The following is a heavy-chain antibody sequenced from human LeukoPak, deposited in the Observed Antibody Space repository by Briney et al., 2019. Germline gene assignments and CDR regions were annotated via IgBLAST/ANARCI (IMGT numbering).Heavy chain of an antibody. V-gene: IGHV1-2*02. D-gene: IGHD3-22*01. CDR1: GYTFTGYY. J-gene: IGHJ4*02. Sequence: PSVKVSCKASGYTFTGYYMHWVRQAPGQGLEWLGWINPNSGGTNYAQKFQGRITMTRDTSITTAYMELSSLTSDDTAVYYCARLDITIIPYWGQGTLVTVSS. CDR3: ARLDITIIPY. CDR2: INPNSGGT.